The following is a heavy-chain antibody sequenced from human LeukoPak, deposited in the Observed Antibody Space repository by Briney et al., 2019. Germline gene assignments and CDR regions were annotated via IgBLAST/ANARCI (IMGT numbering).Heavy chain of an antibody. CDR3: ARDLGTPGAPFDM. J-gene: IGHJ3*02. Sequence: PGGSLRLSCAASGFTFSYYALHWVRQAPGKGLEYVSTISSDAYRTHYASSVRGRFTISRDNSKNTLYLQMGSLRPEDMAVYYCARDLGTPGAPFDMSGQGTMVTVSS. V-gene: IGHV3-64*01. D-gene: IGHD6-19*01. CDR2: ISSDAYRT. CDR1: GFTFSYYA.